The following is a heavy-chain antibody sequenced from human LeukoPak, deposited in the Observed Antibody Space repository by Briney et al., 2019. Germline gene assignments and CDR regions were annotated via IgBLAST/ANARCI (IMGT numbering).Heavy chain of an antibody. V-gene: IGHV3-7*01. CDR3: AREDSKPYSGYDLFDY. CDR2: IKQDGSEK. Sequence: GGSLRLACAASGFTFSSYWMSWVRQAPGKGLEWVANIKQDGSEKYYVDSVKGRFTISRDNAKNSLYLQMNSLRAEDTAVYYCAREDSKPYSGYDLFDYWGQGTLVTVSS. D-gene: IGHD5-12*01. J-gene: IGHJ4*02. CDR1: GFTFSSYW.